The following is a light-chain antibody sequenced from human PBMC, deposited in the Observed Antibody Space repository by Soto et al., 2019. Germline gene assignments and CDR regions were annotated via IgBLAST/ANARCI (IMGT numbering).Light chain of an antibody. CDR3: QQSYLPPPT. CDR2: GAS. Sequence: DIQMPQTPSSLSASVGDRVTVTCRAGQNIDTYLNWYQQKSGKAPKLLIYGASNLQGGVPSRFSGGGSGTHFTLTISSLQPEDFATYDCQQSYLPPPTFGQGTKVEIK. J-gene: IGKJ1*01. CDR1: QNIDTY. V-gene: IGKV1-39*01.